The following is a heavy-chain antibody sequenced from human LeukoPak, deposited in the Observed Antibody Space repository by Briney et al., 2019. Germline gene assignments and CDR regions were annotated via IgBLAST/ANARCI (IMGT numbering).Heavy chain of an antibody. CDR3: ARDSLRFLEWLSKYYFDY. Sequence: GGSLRLSCAASGFTFDDYGMSWVRQAPGTGLEWVSGINWNGGSTGYADSVKGRFTISRDNAKNSLYLQMNSLRAEDTALYYCARDSLRFLEWLSKYYFDYWGQGTLVTVSS. CDR2: INWNGGST. D-gene: IGHD3-3*01. CDR1: GFTFDDYG. J-gene: IGHJ4*02. V-gene: IGHV3-20*04.